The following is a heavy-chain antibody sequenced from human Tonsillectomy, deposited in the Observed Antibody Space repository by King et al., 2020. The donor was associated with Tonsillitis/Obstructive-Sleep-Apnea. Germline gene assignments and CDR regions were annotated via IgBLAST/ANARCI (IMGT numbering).Heavy chain of an antibody. CDR2: SDPRDSYT. Sequence: QLVQSGAEVKKPGESLRISCKGSGYSFTSYWISWVRQMPGKGLEWMGRSDPRDSYTNYSPPFQGQVPILADKSISTAYLQWSGLKASDTAMYYCARPDCSGGSCYSFRYWGQGTLVTVSS. J-gene: IGHJ4*02. V-gene: IGHV5-10-1*01. CDR1: GYSFTSYW. CDR3: ARPDCSGGSCYSFRY. D-gene: IGHD2-15*01.